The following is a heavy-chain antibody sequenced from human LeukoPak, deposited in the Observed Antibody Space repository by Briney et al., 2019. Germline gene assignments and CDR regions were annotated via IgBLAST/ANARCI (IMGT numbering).Heavy chain of an antibody. J-gene: IGHJ4*02. CDR3: ARDLNGAGG. CDR1: GLSFSGTW. D-gene: IGHD4/OR15-4a*01. V-gene: IGHV3-7*01. CDR2: IKPDGSQK. Sequence: GGSLRLSCATSGLSFSGTWMTWVRQAPGKGLECVANIKPDGSQKYYLDSVKGRFTVSRDNAKNSLYLQMNSLRVEDTAIYFCARDLNGAGGWGQGTLVTVSS.